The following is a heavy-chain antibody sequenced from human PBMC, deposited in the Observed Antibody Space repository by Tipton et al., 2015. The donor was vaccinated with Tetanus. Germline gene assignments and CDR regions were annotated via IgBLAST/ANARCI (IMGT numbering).Heavy chain of an antibody. CDR3: ARGYVPADDYGDYHGRYFDL. D-gene: IGHD4-17*01. CDR1: GGSINDSY. V-gene: IGHV4-59*01. CDR2: IYYSGSI. Sequence: TLSLTCTVSGGSINDSYWSWIRQPPGKRLEWIGYIYYSGSINYNPSLKSRVTIAVDTSKNQLSLKLKSVTAADTAVYYCARGYVPADDYGDYHGRYFDLWGRGTLVTVSS. J-gene: IGHJ2*01.